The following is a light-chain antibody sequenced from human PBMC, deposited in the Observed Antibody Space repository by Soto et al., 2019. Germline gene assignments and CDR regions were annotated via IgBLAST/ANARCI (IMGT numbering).Light chain of an antibody. CDR2: KAS. J-gene: IGKJ1*01. CDR3: QQYNSYWP. Sequence: DIQMTQSPSTLSASVGDRVTITCRASQSISSWLAWYQQKPGKAPKLLIDKASSLESGVPSRFSGSGSGTEFNLTISSLQPDDFATYYCQQYNSYWPFGQGTKVEIK. V-gene: IGKV1-5*03. CDR1: QSISSW.